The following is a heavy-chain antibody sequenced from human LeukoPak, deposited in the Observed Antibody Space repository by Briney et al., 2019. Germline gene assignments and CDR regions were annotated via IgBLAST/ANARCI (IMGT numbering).Heavy chain of an antibody. D-gene: IGHD1-26*01. J-gene: IGHJ3*02. CDR1: GFTFSSYN. Sequence: GGSLRLSCAASGFTFSSYNMNRVRQAPGKGLEWVSYIVDSGSTIYYARSVKGRFTISRDNAKNSLYLQMYSLRADDTAIYYCARAGIVGADGAFDIWGQGTMVTVSS. V-gene: IGHV3-48*01. CDR3: ARAGIVGADGAFDI. CDR2: IVDSGSTI.